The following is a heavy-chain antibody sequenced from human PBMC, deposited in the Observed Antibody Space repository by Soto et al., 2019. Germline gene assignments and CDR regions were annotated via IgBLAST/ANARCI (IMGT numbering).Heavy chain of an antibody. CDR1: GYSLTSYW. D-gene: IGHD6-13*01. CDR2: IDPSDSYT. CDR3: ARGGIAAAGAYYYGMDV. Sequence: PGESLKISCKGSGYSLTSYWISWVRQMPGKGLEWMGRIDPSDSYTNYSPSFQGHVTISADKSISTAYLQWSSLKASDTAMYYCARGGIAAAGAYYYGMDVWGQGTTVTVSS. J-gene: IGHJ6*02. V-gene: IGHV5-10-1*01.